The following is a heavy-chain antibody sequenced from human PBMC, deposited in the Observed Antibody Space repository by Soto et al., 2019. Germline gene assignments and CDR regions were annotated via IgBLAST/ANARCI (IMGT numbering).Heavy chain of an antibody. Sequence: EVQLVESGGGLVQPGGCLRLSCAASGFTFSTSWLNWVRQAPGKGLEWVAGIKEDGSEKYYVDSVKGRFTISKDNAENSLERHMNRLRVEDTAVYYCVRDRGYNAFDYWGLGTLVTVSS. CDR2: IKEDGSEK. V-gene: IGHV3-7*01. CDR1: GFTFSTSW. CDR3: VRDRGYNAFDY. D-gene: IGHD5-18*01. J-gene: IGHJ4*02.